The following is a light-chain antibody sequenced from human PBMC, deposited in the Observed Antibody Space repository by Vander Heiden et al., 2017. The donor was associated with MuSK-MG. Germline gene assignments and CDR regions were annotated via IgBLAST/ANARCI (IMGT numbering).Light chain of an antibody. Sequence: EIVMMQSPATLSVSPGERATLSRRASQSVSSNLAWYQQKPGQAPRLLIYGASTRATGIPARFSGSGSGTEFTLTISSLQSEDFAVYYCQQDNNWPLTFGGGTKVEIK. V-gene: IGKV3D-15*01. CDR2: GAS. J-gene: IGKJ4*01. CDR1: QSVSSN. CDR3: QQDNNWPLT.